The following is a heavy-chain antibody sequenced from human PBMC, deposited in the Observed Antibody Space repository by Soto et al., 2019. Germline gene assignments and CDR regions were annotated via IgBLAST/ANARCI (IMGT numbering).Heavy chain of an antibody. Sequence: SETLSLTCTVSGGSISSSSYYWGWIRQPPGKGLEWIGSIYYSGSTYYNPSLKSRVTISVDTSKNQFSLKLSSVTAADTAVYYCARLRGDYVTLVDVWGKGTTVTVSS. CDR1: GGSISSSSYY. CDR3: ARLRGDYVTLVDV. CDR2: IYYSGST. J-gene: IGHJ6*04. V-gene: IGHV4-39*01. D-gene: IGHD4-17*01.